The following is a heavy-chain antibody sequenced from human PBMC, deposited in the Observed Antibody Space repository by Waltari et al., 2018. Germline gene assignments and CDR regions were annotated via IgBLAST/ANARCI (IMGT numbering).Heavy chain of an antibody. J-gene: IGHJ4*02. CDR2: IYYSGST. D-gene: IGHD5-18*01. V-gene: IGHV4-59*01. CDR3: AGESRGYRYGFDY. CDR1: GGSISSYY. Sequence: QVQLQESGPGLVKPSETLSLTCTVSGGSISSYYWSWIRQPPGKGLEWIGYIYYSGSTNYNPSLKSRVTISVDTSKNQFSLKLSSGTAADKAGYYWAGESRGYRYGFDYWGQGTLVTVSS.